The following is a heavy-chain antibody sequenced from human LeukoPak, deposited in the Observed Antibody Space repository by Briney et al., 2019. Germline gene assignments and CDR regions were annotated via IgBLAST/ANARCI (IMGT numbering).Heavy chain of an antibody. CDR3: AKDAQRGFDYSNSLDY. J-gene: IGHJ4*02. CDR1: GFTFSHYG. V-gene: IGHV3-33*06. Sequence: GRSLRLSCAASGFTFSHYGMHWVRQAPGKGLEWVAVIWHDGSDKYYADSVKGRFTISRDNSKNTVYLHMDSLRAEDTAIYYFAKDAQRGFDYSNSLDYWGQGTMVTVSS. CDR2: IWHDGSDK. D-gene: IGHD4-11*01.